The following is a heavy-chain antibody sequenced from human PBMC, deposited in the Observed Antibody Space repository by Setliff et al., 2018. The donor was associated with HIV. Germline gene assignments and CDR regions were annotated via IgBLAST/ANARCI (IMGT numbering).Heavy chain of an antibody. D-gene: IGHD6-13*01. CDR1: GGSISSHY. Sequence: SETLSLTCIVSGGSISSHYWSWIRQPPGKGLEWIGSIYYSGSTNYNPSLKSRVTISVDTSKNQFSLKLSSVTAADTAVYYCARGGLTAAGTLLLVGYFDYWGQGTLVTVSS. V-gene: IGHV4-59*11. J-gene: IGHJ4*02. CDR2: IYYSGST. CDR3: ARGGLTAAGTLLLVGYFDY.